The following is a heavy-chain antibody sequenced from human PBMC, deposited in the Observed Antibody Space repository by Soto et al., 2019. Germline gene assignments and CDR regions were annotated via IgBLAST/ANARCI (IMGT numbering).Heavy chain of an antibody. CDR2: ISGSGGST. Sequence: SLRLSCAASGFTFSSYAMSWVRQAPGKGLEWVSAISGSGGSTYYADSVKGRFTISRDNSKNTLYLQMNSLRAEDTAVYYCAKRGDYYGSGSYDFDYWGQGTLVTVSS. D-gene: IGHD3-10*01. CDR1: GFTFSSYA. J-gene: IGHJ4*02. CDR3: AKRGDYYGSGSYDFDY. V-gene: IGHV3-23*01.